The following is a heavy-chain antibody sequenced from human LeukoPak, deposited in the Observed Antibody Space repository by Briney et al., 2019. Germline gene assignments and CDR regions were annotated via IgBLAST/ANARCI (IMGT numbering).Heavy chain of an antibody. D-gene: IGHD3-3*01. CDR1: GGTFSSYT. Sequence: SVKVSCKASGGTFSSYTISWVRQAPGQGLEWMGGIIPIFGTANYAQKFQGRVTITADESTSTACMELSSLRSEDTAVYYCARVLRFLEWPPYYYYYYGMDVWGQGTTVTVSS. J-gene: IGHJ6*02. CDR3: ARVLRFLEWPPYYYYYYGMDV. V-gene: IGHV1-69*01. CDR2: IIPIFGTA.